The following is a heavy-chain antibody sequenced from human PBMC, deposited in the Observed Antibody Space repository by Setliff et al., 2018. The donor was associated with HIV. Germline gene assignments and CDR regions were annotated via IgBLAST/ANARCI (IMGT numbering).Heavy chain of an antibody. V-gene: IGHV1-46*01. D-gene: IGHD2-2*01. Sequence: ASVKVSCKASGYTFTSHYIHWVRQAPGQGLEWMGIINPNGGSTTYAQKFQGRVTMTRDTSTSTVYMELSSLRSEDTAMYYCASAYCSSTSCYVRWGDGMDVWGQGTTVTVSS. CDR3: ASAYCSSTSCYVRWGDGMDV. J-gene: IGHJ6*02. CDR1: GYTFTSHY. CDR2: INPNGGST.